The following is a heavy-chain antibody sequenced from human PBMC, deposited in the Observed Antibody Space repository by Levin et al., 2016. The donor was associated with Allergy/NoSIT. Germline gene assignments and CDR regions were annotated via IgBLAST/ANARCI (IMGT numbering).Heavy chain of an antibody. D-gene: IGHD6-19*01. CDR3: ASHEESYSTDWSRNDAFDI. V-gene: IGHV4-39*01. Sequence: SETLSLTCTVSGGSISSDSYFWGWIRQPPGKGLEWLGSIYYSGRTYNNPSLKSRVTISLDTSENQFSLKLSSVTAADRAVYYCASHEESYSTDWSRNDAFDIWGQGTMVTVSS. J-gene: IGHJ3*02. CDR1: GGSISSDSYF. CDR2: IYYSGRT.